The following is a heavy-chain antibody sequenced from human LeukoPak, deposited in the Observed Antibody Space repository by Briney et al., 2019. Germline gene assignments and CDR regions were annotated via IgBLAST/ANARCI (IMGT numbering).Heavy chain of an antibody. V-gene: IGHV3-23*01. Sequence: GGSLRLSCAASGFTFSSYAMSWVRQAPGKGLEWVSSISGNGDYTFYAGSVKGRFTISRDNSKNTLYLQMNSLRAEDTAIYYCAKDRPNYYESNGHYYRRDSDYWGQGALVTVSS. CDR2: ISGNGDYT. CDR1: GFTFSSYA. J-gene: IGHJ4*02. D-gene: IGHD3-22*01. CDR3: AKDRPNYYESNGHYYRRDSDY.